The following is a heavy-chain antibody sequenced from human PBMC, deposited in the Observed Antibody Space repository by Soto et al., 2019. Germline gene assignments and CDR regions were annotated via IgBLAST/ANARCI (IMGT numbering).Heavy chain of an antibody. CDR2: IYYSGST. D-gene: IGHD6-13*01. CDR1: GGSISSSSYY. V-gene: IGHV4-39*01. J-gene: IGHJ4*02. Sequence: QLQLQESGPGLVKPSETLSLTCTVSGGSISSSSYYWGWIRQPPGKGLEWIGSIYYSGSTYYNPSLKSRVTISVDTSKNQFSLKLSSVTAADTAVYYCARHPSIAAADRWGQGTLVTVSS. CDR3: ARHPSIAAADR.